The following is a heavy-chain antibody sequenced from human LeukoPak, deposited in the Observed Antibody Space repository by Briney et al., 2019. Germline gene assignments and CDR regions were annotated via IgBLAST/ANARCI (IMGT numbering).Heavy chain of an antibody. CDR3: ARSGSSSWYHYYYYGMDV. CDR2: IYYSGST. V-gene: IGHV4-59*01. J-gene: IGHJ6*02. Sequence: PSETLSLTCTVSGGAMTRYYWNWIRQPPGKGLEWIGYIYYSGSTNCNPSLKSRVTISVDTSKNQFSLKLSSVTAADTAVYYCARSGSSSWYHYYYYGMDVWGQGTTVTVSS. D-gene: IGHD6-13*01. CDR1: GGAMTRYY.